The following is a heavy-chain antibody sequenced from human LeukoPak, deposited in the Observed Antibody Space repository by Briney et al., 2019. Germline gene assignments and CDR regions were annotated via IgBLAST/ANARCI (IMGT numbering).Heavy chain of an antibody. D-gene: IGHD3-10*01. CDR1: GGCISSSSYY. CDR3: ARDRYDGDNY. Sequence: SETLSLTCTVSGGCISSSSYYWGWIRQPPGKGLEWIGSIYYSGSTYYNPSLKSRVTISVDTSKNQFSLKLSSVTAADTAVYYCARDRYDGDNYWGQGTLVTVSS. CDR2: IYYSGST. J-gene: IGHJ4*02. V-gene: IGHV4-39*07.